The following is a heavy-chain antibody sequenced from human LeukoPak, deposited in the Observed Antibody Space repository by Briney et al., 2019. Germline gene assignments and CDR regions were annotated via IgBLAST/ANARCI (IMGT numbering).Heavy chain of an antibody. CDR3: GRRRNVGYFDY. CDR1: GGSISSSSYY. V-gene: IGHV4-39*01. D-gene: IGHD1-26*01. CDR2: IYYSGST. Sequence: SETLSLTCTVSGGSISSSSYYWGWLRQPPGKGLEWIGSIYYSGSTYYNPSLKSRVTISVDTSKNQFSLKLSSVTAADTAVYYCGRRRNVGYFDYWGQGTLVTVSS. J-gene: IGHJ4*02.